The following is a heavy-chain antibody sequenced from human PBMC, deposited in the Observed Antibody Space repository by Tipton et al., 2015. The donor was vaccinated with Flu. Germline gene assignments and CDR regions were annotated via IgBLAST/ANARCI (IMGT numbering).Heavy chain of an antibody. D-gene: IGHD4-17*01. CDR3: ARGDYGDYDHEADSFDI. Sequence: TLSLTCTVSGGSITRGSYYWNWIRQPAGKGLEWIGRVYTNTNTNYKPSLESRVTISIDKSKNQFSLKLRSVTAADTAIYYCARGDYGDYDHEADSFDIWGQGTLVTVSA. CDR1: GGSITRGSYY. J-gene: IGHJ3*02. V-gene: IGHV4-61*02. CDR2: VYTNTNT.